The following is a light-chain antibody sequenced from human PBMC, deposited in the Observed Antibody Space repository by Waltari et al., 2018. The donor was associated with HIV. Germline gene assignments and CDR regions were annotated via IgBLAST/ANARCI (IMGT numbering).Light chain of an antibody. Sequence: DIRLTQSQSSLLAFVEARVTITCRASQNIDSRIAWYHKKPGAAPKLLIYAASGLHSGVPVRFGGSGYGTLFTLTINGVLPEDSATYFCQQFNSVPYTFGQGTKLQI. CDR3: QQFNSVPYT. J-gene: IGKJ2*01. V-gene: IGKV1-12*01. CDR1: QNIDSR. CDR2: AAS.